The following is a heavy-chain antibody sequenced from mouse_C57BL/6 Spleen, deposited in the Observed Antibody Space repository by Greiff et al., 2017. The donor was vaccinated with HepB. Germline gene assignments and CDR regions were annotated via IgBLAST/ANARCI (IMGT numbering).Heavy chain of an antibody. V-gene: IGHV1-22*01. CDR3: ARSGITTEYFDY. Sequence: VQLQQSGPELVKPGASVKMSCKASGYTFTDYNMHWVKQSHGKSLEWIGYINPNNGGTSYNQKFKGKATLTVNKSSSTAYMELRSLTSEDSAVYYCARSGITTEYFDYWGQGTTLTVSS. CDR1: GYTFTDYN. CDR2: INPNNGGT. D-gene: IGHD1-1*01. J-gene: IGHJ2*01.